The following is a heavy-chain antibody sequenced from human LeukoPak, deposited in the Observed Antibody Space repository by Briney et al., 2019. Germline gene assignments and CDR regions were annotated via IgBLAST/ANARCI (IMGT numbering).Heavy chain of an antibody. Sequence: GGSLRLSCAASGFTFSSYGMHWVRQAPGKGLEWVALIWYDGSNKYYADSVKGRLTISRDNSKNTLYLQMNSLGAEDTAVYYCAREGPRGNSQFDYWGQGTLVTVSS. CDR1: GFTFSSYG. J-gene: IGHJ4*02. CDR3: AREGPRGNSQFDY. V-gene: IGHV3-33*01. CDR2: IWYDGSNK. D-gene: IGHD2/OR15-2a*01.